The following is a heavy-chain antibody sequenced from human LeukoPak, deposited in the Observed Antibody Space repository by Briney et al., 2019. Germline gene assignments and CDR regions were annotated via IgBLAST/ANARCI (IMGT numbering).Heavy chain of an antibody. CDR1: GGTFRSYA. CDR2: INPNSGGT. J-gene: IGHJ4*02. Sequence: ASVKVSCKTSGGTFRSYAISWVRQAPGQGLEWMGWINPNSGGTNYAQKFQGRVTMTRDTSISTAYMGLSRLRSDDTAVYYCARVGRIAVAGTQSLGYWGQGTLVTVSS. D-gene: IGHD6-19*01. V-gene: IGHV1-2*02. CDR3: ARVGRIAVAGTQSLGY.